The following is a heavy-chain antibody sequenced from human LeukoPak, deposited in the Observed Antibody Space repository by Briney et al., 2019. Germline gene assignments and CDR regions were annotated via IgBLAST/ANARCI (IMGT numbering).Heavy chain of an antibody. CDR2: INPKNGGA. D-gene: IGHD3-10*01. J-gene: IGHJ5*01. CDR3: ARDGGYYGSVWFDS. Sequence: ASVKVSCKTSGYTFICYYMHWVRQAPAQGLEGMGWINPKNGGANYAPSFQGRVTMTRDRSISTVYMELTRLTSDDTAVYYCARDGGYYGSVWFDSWGQGTLVTVSS. V-gene: IGHV1-2*07. CDR1: GYTFICYY.